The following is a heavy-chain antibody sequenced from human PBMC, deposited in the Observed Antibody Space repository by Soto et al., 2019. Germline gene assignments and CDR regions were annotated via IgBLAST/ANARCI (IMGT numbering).Heavy chain of an antibody. D-gene: IGHD6-19*01. CDR2: IYWDGDD. J-gene: IGHJ4*02. CDR3: GRGGMYTSGLDY. V-gene: IGHV2-5*02. CDR1: GFSLTTTGVG. Sequence: QITLRESGPTLVKPTQTLTLTCTFSGFSLTTTGVGVGWVRQPPGKALEWLALIYWDGDDRYRPALKRRLSITKDTPRYRVVLTMTDLDPLDTATYFCGRGGMYTSGLDYWGQGTLVTVSS.